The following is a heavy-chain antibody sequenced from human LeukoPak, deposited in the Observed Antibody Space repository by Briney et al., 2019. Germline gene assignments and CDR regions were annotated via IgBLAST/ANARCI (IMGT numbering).Heavy chain of an antibody. J-gene: IGHJ4*02. CDR3: VRGYCAERVTTSRDFDY. D-gene: IGHD4-17*01. CDR1: GFTFDDYS. Sequence: SLRLSWAASGFTFDDYSMHWVRQAPGKGLEWVSGISWNSGNIGYADSVKGRCTISRDNAKNSLYQQTNSLRAEDTGLYYCVRGYCAERVTTSRDFDYWGQGTLVTVSS. CDR2: ISWNSGNI. V-gene: IGHV3-9*01.